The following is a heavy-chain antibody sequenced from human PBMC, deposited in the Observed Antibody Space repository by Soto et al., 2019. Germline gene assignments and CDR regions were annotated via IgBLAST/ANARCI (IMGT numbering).Heavy chain of an antibody. V-gene: IGHV1-18*01. CDR2: SSAYNGNT. D-gene: IGHD3-22*01. J-gene: IGHJ1*01. Sequence: QVQLVQSGAEVKRPGASVKVSCKASGYTFISYGISWVRQAPGQGLEWMGWSSAYNGNTNTAQKFQGRVTMTTDTSTSTAYMELRRLRSDATAVYYCARDAPTYYYDSSGRQYFQHWGQGTLVTVSS. CDR3: ARDAPTYYYDSSGRQYFQH. CDR1: GYTFISYG.